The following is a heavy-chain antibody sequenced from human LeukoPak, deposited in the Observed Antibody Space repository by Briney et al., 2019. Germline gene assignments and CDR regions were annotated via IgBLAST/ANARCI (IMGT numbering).Heavy chain of an antibody. J-gene: IGHJ4*02. CDR2: IRSKAYGGTT. D-gene: IGHD3-22*01. CDR1: GFTFGDYA. Sequence: GGSLRLSCTASGFTFGDYAMSWVRQAPGKGLEWVGFIRSKAYGGTTEYAASVKGRFTISRDDSKSIAYLQMNSLKTEDTAVYYCTRASTGYYDSSGYLRATFFDYWGQGTLVTVSS. V-gene: IGHV3-49*04. CDR3: TRASTGYYDSSGYLRATFFDY.